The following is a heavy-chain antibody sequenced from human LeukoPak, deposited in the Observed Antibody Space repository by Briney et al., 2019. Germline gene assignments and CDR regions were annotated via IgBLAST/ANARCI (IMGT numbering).Heavy chain of an antibody. D-gene: IGHD2-15*01. V-gene: IGHV3-21*01. Sequence: AVKGRFTISRDKAKNSLYLQMNSLIAEATAVYYCARTSPKYSFDYWGHGTPVTVSS. J-gene: IGHJ4*01. CDR3: ARTSPKYSFDY.